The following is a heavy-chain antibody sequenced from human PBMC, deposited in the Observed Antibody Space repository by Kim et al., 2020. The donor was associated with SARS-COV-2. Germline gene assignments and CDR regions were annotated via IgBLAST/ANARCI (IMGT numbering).Heavy chain of an antibody. CDR1: GFTFSSYA. CDR3: AKDRILAVASSSI. CDR2: ISGSGGST. D-gene: IGHD6-19*01. J-gene: IGHJ3*02. V-gene: IGHV3-23*01. Sequence: GGSLRLSCAASGFTFSSYAMSCVRQAPGKGLEWLSAISGSGGSTYYADSVKGRFTISRDNSKNTLYLQMKSLRAEDTAVYYCAKDRILAVASSSIWGQGTMVTVSS.